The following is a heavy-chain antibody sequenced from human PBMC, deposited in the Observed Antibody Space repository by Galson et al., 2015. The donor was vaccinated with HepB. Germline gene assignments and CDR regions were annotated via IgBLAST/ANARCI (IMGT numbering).Heavy chain of an antibody. CDR3: ARDRVPAAIRELCGMDV. J-gene: IGHJ6*02. CDR1: GYTFTSYG. Sequence: SVKVSCKASGYTFTSYGISWVRQAPGQGLEWMGWISAYNGNTNYAQKLQGRVTMTTDTSTSTAYMELRSLRSDDTAVYYCARDRVPAAIRELCGMDVWGQGTTVTVSS. V-gene: IGHV1-18*04. D-gene: IGHD2-2*01. CDR2: ISAYNGNT.